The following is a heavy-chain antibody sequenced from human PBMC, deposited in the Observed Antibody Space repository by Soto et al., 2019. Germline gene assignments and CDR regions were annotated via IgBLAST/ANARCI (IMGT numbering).Heavy chain of an antibody. V-gene: IGHV3-53*02. CDR1: GFTVSSNY. CDR3: ARDPPATRHGMDV. J-gene: IGHJ6*02. Sequence: EVQLVETGGGLIQPGGSLRLSCAASGFTVSSNYMSWVRQAPGKGLEWASVIYSGGSTYYADSVRGRFTISRDNSKNTLYLQMKSLRADDTAVYYCARDPPATRHGMDVWGQGTTVTVSS. CDR2: IYSGGST.